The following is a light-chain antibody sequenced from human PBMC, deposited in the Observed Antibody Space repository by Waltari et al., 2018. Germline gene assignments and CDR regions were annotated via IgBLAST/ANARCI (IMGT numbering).Light chain of an antibody. CDR3: SSYTSSSTQV. CDR2: DVS. J-gene: IGLJ1*01. CDR1: SSDVGGYNS. Sequence: QSALTQPASVSGSPGQSLTISCTGTSSDVGGYNSVSWYQQHPGKAPKLMIYDVSNRPSGVSNRFSGSKSGNTASLTISGLQAEDEADYYCSSYTSSSTQVFGTGTKVTVL. V-gene: IGLV2-14*03.